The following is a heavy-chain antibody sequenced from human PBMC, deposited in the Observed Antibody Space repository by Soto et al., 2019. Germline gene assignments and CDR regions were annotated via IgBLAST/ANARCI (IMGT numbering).Heavy chain of an antibody. D-gene: IGHD6-19*01. Sequence: ASVKVSCKASGYAFTSYGIRWVRQAPGQGLEWMGWISAYNGNTNYAQKLKGRVTMTTDTSTSTAYIDLMRLRSDATAVYYCAAESSGWSDAFDIWGQGTLVTV. V-gene: IGHV1-18*04. CDR3: AAESSGWSDAFDI. CDR2: ISAYNGNT. J-gene: IGHJ3*02. CDR1: GYAFTSYG.